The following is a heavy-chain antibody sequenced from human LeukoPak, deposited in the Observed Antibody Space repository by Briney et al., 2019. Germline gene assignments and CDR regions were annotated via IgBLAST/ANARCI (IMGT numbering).Heavy chain of an antibody. CDR1: GFTFGTYA. J-gene: IGHJ4*02. Sequence: GGSLRLSCAASGFTFGTYAMTWVRQTPGKGLEWVGLIKSKVDGGTTDYAAPVKGRFTISRDDSENTLYLQMSSLKIEDTAIYYCTKDPPLTGGVYSAHWGPGTLVTVSS. CDR3: TKDPPLTGGVYSAH. CDR2: IKSKVDGGTT. D-gene: IGHD7-27*01. V-gene: IGHV3-15*01.